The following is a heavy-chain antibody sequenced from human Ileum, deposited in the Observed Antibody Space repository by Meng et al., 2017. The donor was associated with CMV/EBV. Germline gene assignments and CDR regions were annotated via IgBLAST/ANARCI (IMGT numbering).Heavy chain of an antibody. CDR1: GFTFSAYS. Sequence: GESLKTSCAASGFTFSAYSMNWVRQAPGKGLQWVSFINGRSSGIKYTDSVEGRFTISRDNAKNSLYLQMNSLRAEDTAVYYCVRDVADGTSAGLGYWGQGTLVTVSS. D-gene: IGHD1/OR15-1a*01. CDR2: INGRSSGI. V-gene: IGHV3-48*04. J-gene: IGHJ4*02. CDR3: VRDVADGTSAGLGY.